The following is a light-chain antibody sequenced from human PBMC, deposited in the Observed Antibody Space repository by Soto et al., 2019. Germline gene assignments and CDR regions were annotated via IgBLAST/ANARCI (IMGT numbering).Light chain of an antibody. V-gene: IGKV1-39*01. Sequence: DIQMTQSPSSLSASVGDRVTITCRASRSISNYLNWYQQKSGKVPRLLIYAASSLQPGVPPRFSGTGTGTAFNLTITSLQPEDSATYYCQQSYSVPRLVPGTRVDLK. CDR1: RSISNY. CDR3: QQSYSVPR. CDR2: AAS. J-gene: IGKJ1*01.